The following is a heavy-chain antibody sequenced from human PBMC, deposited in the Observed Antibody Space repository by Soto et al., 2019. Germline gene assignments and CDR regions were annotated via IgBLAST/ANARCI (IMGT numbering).Heavy chain of an antibody. J-gene: IGHJ6*02. CDR1: GFTFSTYG. D-gene: IGHD3-10*01. CDR2: ISYDGSNK. CDR3: AKEGYYGSGSYPNPSYYYYGMDV. Sequence: HPGGSLRLSCAASGFTFSTYGMDWVRQAPGKGLEWVAVISYDGSNKYYADSVKGRFTISRDNSKNTLYLQMNSLRAEDTAVYYCAKEGYYGSGSYPNPSYYYYGMDVWGQGTTVTVSS. V-gene: IGHV3-30*18.